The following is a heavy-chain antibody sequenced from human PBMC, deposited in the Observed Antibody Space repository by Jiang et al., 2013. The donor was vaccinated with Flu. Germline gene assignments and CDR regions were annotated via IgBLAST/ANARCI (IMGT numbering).Heavy chain of an antibody. J-gene: IGHJ4*02. Sequence: KPTQTLTLTCTFSGFSLSTSGVGVGWIRQPPGKALEWLALIYWDDDKRYSPSLKSRLTITKDTSKNQVVLTMTNMDPVDTATYYCAHSPRSYCSSTSCSECGGDCYSHFDYWGQGTLVTVSS. CDR3: AHSPRSYCSSTSCSECGGDCYSHFDY. CDR2: IYWDDDK. V-gene: IGHV2-5*02. CDR1: GFSLSTSGVG. D-gene: IGHD2-2*01.